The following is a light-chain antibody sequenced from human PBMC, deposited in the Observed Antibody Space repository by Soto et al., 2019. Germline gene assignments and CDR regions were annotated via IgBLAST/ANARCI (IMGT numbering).Light chain of an antibody. CDR2: GAS. V-gene: IGKV3-20*01. CDR3: QQYEASVT. Sequence: EIVLTQSPGSLSLSPGEGATLSCRARQSVSSSFFAWYQQKPGQAPSLLIYGASRRATGVPDRFSGSASGTDFTLSISRLEPEDFAVYYCQQYEASVTFGQGTKVEIQ. J-gene: IGKJ1*01. CDR1: QSVSSSF.